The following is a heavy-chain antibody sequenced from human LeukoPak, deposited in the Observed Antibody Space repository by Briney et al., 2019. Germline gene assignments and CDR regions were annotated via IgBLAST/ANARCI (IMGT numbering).Heavy chain of an antibody. V-gene: IGHV3-23*01. CDR2: ISGSGGST. CDR3: AKHPRHYYYYMDV. CDR1: GFTFSDYY. J-gene: IGHJ6*03. Sequence: GGSLRLSCAASGFTFSDYYMSWIRQAPGKGLEWVSAISGSGGSTYYADSVKGRFTISRDNSKNTLYLQMNSLRAEDTAVYYCAKHPRHYYYYMDVWGKGTTVTVSS.